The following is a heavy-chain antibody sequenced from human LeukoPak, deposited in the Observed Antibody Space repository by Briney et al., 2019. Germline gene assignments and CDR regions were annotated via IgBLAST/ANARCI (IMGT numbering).Heavy chain of an antibody. CDR3: AREVGDVDLDY. Sequence: GGSLRLSCAASGFTVSSNYMSWVRQAPGKGLEWVSVIYSGGSIYYADSVKGRFTISRDNSKNTLYLQMNSLRAEDTAVYYCAREVGDVDLDYWGQGTLVTVSS. D-gene: IGHD1-26*01. J-gene: IGHJ4*02. CDR2: IYSGGSI. V-gene: IGHV3-53*01. CDR1: GFTVSSNY.